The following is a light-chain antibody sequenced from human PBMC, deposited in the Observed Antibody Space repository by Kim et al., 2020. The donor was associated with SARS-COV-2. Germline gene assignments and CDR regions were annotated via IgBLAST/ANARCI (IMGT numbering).Light chain of an antibody. CDR3: QVWHSGSDQGGV. Sequence: SYELTQPPSVSVAPGETARITCGGDNIGSKSVHWYQQRPGQAPVLVIYFDSDRPSGIPERFSGSNAGNTATLTNSRVEAGDEADYYCQVWHSGSDQGGV. CDR1: NIGSKS. CDR2: FDS. J-gene: IGLJ3*02. V-gene: IGLV3-21*04.